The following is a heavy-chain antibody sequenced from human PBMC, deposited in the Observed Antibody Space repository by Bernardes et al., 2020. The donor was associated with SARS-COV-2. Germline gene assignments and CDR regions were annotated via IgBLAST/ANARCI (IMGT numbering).Heavy chain of an antibody. D-gene: IGHD1-26*01. J-gene: IGHJ4*02. CDR2: INPNSGGT. Sequence: ASVKVSCKASGYTFSDYYIHWVRQAPGQGLEWMGWINPNSGGTGYAPKFQGWVTMTRDTSISTAYMELSRLKSDDTAVYYCARDLYIKGEQLAFDYWGQGTLVTVSS. CDR3: ARDLYIKGEQLAFDY. CDR1: GYTFSDYY. V-gene: IGHV1-2*04.